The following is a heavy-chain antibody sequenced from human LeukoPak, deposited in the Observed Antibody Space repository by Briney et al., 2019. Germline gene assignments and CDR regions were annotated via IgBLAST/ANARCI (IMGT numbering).Heavy chain of an antibody. CDR1: GGSISSGSYY. V-gene: IGHV4-61*02. Sequence: PSQTLSLTCTVSGGSISSGSYYWSWIRQPAGKGLEWIGRIYTSGSTNYNPSLKSRVTISVDTSKNQFSLKLSSVTAAYTAVYYCARDLGTASPFDYWGQGTLVTVSS. CDR2: IYTSGST. D-gene: IGHD5-18*01. J-gene: IGHJ4*02. CDR3: ARDLGTASPFDY.